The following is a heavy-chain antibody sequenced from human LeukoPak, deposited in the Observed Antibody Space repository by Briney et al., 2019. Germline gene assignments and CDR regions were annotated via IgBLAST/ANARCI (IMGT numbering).Heavy chain of an antibody. CDR3: ARARTTRGFDY. J-gene: IGHJ4*02. V-gene: IGHV3-33*01. CDR1: GFTFNSYG. Sequence: GGSLRLSCAASGFTFNSYGIHWVRQAPGKGLEWGAFIWYDGSNKYYADSVKGRFTISRDNSKNTLYLQMNSLRAEDTAVYYCARARTTRGFDYWGQGTLVTVSS. CDR2: IWYDGSNK. D-gene: IGHD4-17*01.